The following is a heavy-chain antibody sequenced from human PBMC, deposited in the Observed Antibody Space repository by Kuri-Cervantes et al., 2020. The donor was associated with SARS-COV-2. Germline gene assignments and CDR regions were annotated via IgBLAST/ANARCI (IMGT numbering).Heavy chain of an antibody. CDR1: GGTFSSYA. D-gene: IGHD3-10*01. CDR2: IIPIFGTA. J-gene: IGHJ6*02. Sequence: GGSLRLSCKASGGTFSSYAISWVRQAPGQGLEWMGGIIPIFGTANYAQKFQGRVTITADKSTSTAYMELSSLRSEDTAVYYCAREGAGTLYTSRYYGMDVWGQGTTVTVSS. CDR3: AREGAGTLYTSRYYGMDV. V-gene: IGHV1-69*06.